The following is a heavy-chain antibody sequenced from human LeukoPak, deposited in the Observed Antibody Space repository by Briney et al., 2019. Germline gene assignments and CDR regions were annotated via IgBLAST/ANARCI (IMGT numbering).Heavy chain of an antibody. CDR2: INHSGST. V-gene: IGHV4-34*01. J-gene: IGHJ4*02. Sequence: SETLSLTCAVYGGSFSGYYWSWIRQPPGKGLEWIGEINHSGSTNYNPSLKSRVTISVDTSKNQFSRKLSSVTAADTAVYYCARGRAWYYDFWSGYSRGYYFDYWGQGTLVTVSS. CDR3: ARGRAWYYDFWSGYSRGYYFDY. D-gene: IGHD3-3*01. CDR1: GGSFSGYY.